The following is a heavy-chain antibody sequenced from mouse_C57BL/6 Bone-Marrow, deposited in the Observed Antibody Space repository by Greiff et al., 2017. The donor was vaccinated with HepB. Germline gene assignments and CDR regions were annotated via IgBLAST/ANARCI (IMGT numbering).Heavy chain of an antibody. V-gene: IGHV1-59*01. Sequence: QVQLQQPGAELVRPGTSVKLSCKASGYTFTSYWMHWVKQRPGQGLEWIGVIDPSDSYTNYNQKFKGKATLTVDTSSSTAYMQLSSLTSEDSAVYYCARDDLLQYAMDYWGQGTSVTVSS. CDR1: GYTFTSYW. J-gene: IGHJ4*01. D-gene: IGHD2-1*01. CDR3: ARDDLLQYAMDY. CDR2: IDPSDSYT.